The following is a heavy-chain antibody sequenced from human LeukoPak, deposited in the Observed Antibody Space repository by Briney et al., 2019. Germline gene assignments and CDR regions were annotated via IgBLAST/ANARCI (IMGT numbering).Heavy chain of an antibody. V-gene: IGHV3-7*03. CDR1: GFTFSNFA. CDR3: ARGSARRAEEYFDY. CDR2: IKQDGSEI. J-gene: IGHJ4*02. Sequence: PGGSLRLSCATSGFTFSNFAMNWVRQAPGKGLEWVADIKQDGSEIHYVDSVKGRFTISRDNAKNLLYLQMNSLRAKDTAVYHCARGSARRAEEYFDYWGQGTLVTVSS. D-gene: IGHD6-13*01.